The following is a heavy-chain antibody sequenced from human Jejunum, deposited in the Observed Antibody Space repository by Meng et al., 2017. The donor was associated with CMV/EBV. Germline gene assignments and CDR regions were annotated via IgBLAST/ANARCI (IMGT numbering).Heavy chain of an antibody. CDR3: VRVDTMTTFLLNF. CDR2: ISYTRGT. J-gene: IGHJ4*02. D-gene: IGHD4-11*01. CDR1: GGAFSSTSYH. V-gene: IGHV4-39*07. Sequence: SGGAFSSTSYHWSWVRQAPGKGLEWVGSISYTRGTYYNPSLESRLTISVDKSKNQFSLRLTTATAADAAVYYCVRVDTMTTFLLNFWGQGTLVTVSS.